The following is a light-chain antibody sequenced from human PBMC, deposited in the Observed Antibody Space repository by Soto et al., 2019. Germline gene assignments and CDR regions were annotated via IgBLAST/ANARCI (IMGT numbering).Light chain of an antibody. V-gene: IGKV2-30*01. CDR1: QSLVYSDGDTY. J-gene: IGKJ2*01. CDR3: LQGTHWPPYT. Sequence: DVVMTQSPLSLPVTLGQPASISCRSSQSLVYSDGDTYLNWFQQRPGQSPRRLIYKVSNRDSGVPERFSGSGSGTDFTLEISRVEAEDVGVYYCLQGTHWPPYTFGQGTKLEIE. CDR2: KVS.